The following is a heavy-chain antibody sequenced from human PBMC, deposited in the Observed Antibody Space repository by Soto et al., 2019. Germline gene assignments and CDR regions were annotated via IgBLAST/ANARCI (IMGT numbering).Heavy chain of an antibody. J-gene: IGHJ6*02. D-gene: IGHD4-4*01. CDR3: ARDDYSNYAGGVYYYYGMDV. V-gene: IGHV1-69*13. CDR1: GGTFSSYA. Sequence: SVKVSCKASGGTFSSYAISWVRQAPGQGLEWMGGIIPIFGTANYAQKFQGRVTITADESTSTAYMELSSLRSEDTAVYYCARDDYSNYAGGVYYYYGMDVWGQGTTVTVSS. CDR2: IIPIFGTA.